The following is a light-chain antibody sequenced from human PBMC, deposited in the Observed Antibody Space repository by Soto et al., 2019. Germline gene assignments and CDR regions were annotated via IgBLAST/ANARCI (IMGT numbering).Light chain of an antibody. J-gene: IGKJ1*01. Sequence: EIVLTPSPGTLSLSPVERATLSCRASQSVSSSYLAWYQQKPGQAPRLLMYGASSRATGIPDRFSGSGSGTDFTLTISSLQPEDFATYYCQQSYSTPRTFGQGTKVDIK. CDR2: GAS. CDR3: QQSYSTPRT. V-gene: IGKV3-20*01. CDR1: QSVSSSY.